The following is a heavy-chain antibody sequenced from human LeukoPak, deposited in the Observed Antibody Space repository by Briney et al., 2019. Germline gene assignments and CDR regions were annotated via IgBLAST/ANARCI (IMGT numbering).Heavy chain of an antibody. J-gene: IGHJ4*02. CDR2: IIPILGIA. CDR3: ARGRGSSNPYYFDY. D-gene: IGHD1-26*01. Sequence: ASVKVSCKASGGTFSSYAISWVRQAPGQGLEWMGRIIPILGIANYAQKFQGRVTITADKSTSTAYMELSSLRSEDTAVYYCARGRGSSNPYYFDYWGQGTLVTVSS. V-gene: IGHV1-69*04. CDR1: GGTFSSYA.